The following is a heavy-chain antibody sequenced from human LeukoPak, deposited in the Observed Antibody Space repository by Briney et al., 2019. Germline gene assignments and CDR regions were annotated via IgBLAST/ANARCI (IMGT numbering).Heavy chain of an antibody. D-gene: IGHD3-22*01. Sequence: SETLSLTCTVSGGSISSSSYYWGWIRQPPGKGLEWIRSIYYSGSTYYNPSLKSRVTISVDTSKNQFSLKLSSVTAADTAVYYCARKGGYYDSSGYYSGFDYWGQGTLVTVSS. V-gene: IGHV4-39*01. J-gene: IGHJ4*02. CDR3: ARKGGYYDSSGYYSGFDY. CDR1: GGSISSSSYY. CDR2: IYYSGST.